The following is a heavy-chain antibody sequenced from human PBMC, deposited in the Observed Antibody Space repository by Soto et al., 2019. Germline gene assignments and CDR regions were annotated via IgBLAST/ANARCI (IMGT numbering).Heavy chain of an antibody. CDR3: AHRALAGTYFFDY. V-gene: IGHV2-5*02. J-gene: IGHJ4*02. D-gene: IGHD6-19*01. CDR1: GFSVNTTGVG. CDR2: IYWDDDK. Sequence: QITLKESGPTLVKPTQTLTLTCNLSGFSVNTTGVGVGWIRQPPGKTLEWLSLIYWDDDKRYNPSLISRLTVTKDTSKNQVVLTMSNLDPADTATYYCAHRALAGTYFFDYWGQGILVTVSS.